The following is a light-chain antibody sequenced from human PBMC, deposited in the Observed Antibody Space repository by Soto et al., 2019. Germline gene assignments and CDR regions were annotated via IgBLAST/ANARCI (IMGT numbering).Light chain of an antibody. CDR3: QQYGSSKRT. CDR1: QSVSSNY. V-gene: IGKV3-20*01. Sequence: EIVLTQSPGTLSLSPGERATLSCRASQSVSSNYLAWYQQKPGQAPWLLIYGASNRATGIPDRFSGSGSGTDFTLTISRLEPEDFAVYYCQQYGSSKRTFGQGTKVEIK. J-gene: IGKJ1*01. CDR2: GAS.